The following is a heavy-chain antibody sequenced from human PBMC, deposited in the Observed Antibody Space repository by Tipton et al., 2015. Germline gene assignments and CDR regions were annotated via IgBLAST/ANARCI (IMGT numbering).Heavy chain of an antibody. CDR3: ARVPLSAMVIPQGFDI. V-gene: IGHV4-31*03. J-gene: IGHJ3*02. Sequence: TLSLTCTVSGGSISSGGFYWSWIRQHAGKGLEWLANIKNRGTPRYNPSLRNRLTISIDTSRTSFFLRLTSVTAADTAVYFCARVPLSAMVIPQGFDIWSPGTMVTVSS. CDR1: GGSISSGGFY. CDR2: IKNRGTP. D-gene: IGHD2/OR15-2a*01.